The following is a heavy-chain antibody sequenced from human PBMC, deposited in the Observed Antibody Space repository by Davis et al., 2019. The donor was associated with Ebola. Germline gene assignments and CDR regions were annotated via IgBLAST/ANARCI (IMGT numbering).Heavy chain of an antibody. D-gene: IGHD3-22*01. CDR1: GFTFSTYS. CDR3: ARGGYYDSSGYSHEAFDS. V-gene: IGHV3-21*01. CDR2: ISSSSYFI. Sequence: GGSLRLSCAASGFTFSTYSMNWVRQAPGKGLEWVSSISSSSYFIYYADSLKGRFTISRDNAKNSLSLQINSLRADDTAVYYCARGGYYDSSGYSHEAFDSWGQGTMVTVSS. J-gene: IGHJ3*02.